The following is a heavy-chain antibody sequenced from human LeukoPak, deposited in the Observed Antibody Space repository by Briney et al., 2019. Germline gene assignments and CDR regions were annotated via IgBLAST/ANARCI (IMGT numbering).Heavy chain of an antibody. V-gene: IGHV3-33*01. D-gene: IGHD2-2*01. Sequence: PGRSLRLSCAASGFTFSNYGMHWVRQAPGKGLEWVAVIWDEGSNKYYADSVKGRFTISRDNSKNTLYLQMNSLRVKDTAVYYCARAEVPAAIKSGAFDIWGQGTMVTVSS. CDR2: IWDEGSNK. CDR3: ARAEVPAAIKSGAFDI. J-gene: IGHJ3*02. CDR1: GFTFSNYG.